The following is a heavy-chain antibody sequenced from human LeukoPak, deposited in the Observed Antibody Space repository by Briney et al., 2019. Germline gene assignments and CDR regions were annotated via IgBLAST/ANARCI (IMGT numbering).Heavy chain of an antibody. J-gene: IGHJ6*03. V-gene: IGHV4-61*09. CDR2: FYTSGHT. D-gene: IGHD5-18*01. Sequence: SETLSLTCTVSGGSINSGSYEWSWIRQPAGKGLESMGHFYTSGHTSCNPSLKSRVTISVDTSKNQFSLKMNSVTAADTAVYYCARGVHGYSYGYVPWELYSYMDVWGKGTTVSISS. CDR1: GGSINSGSYE. CDR3: ARGVHGYSYGYVPWELYSYMDV.